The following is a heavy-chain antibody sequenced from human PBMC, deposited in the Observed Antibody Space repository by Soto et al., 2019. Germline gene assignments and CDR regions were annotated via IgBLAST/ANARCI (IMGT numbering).Heavy chain of an antibody. D-gene: IGHD2-2*01. CDR1: GFTFSSYA. Sequence: PGWSLRLSCAASGFTFSSYAMSWFRQAPGKGLEWVSAISGSGGSTYYADSVKGRFTISRDNSKNTLYLQMNSLRAEDTAVYYCAKDEVSSTTLGDYWGQGTLVTVSS. CDR3: AKDEVSSTTLGDY. V-gene: IGHV3-23*01. CDR2: ISGSGGST. J-gene: IGHJ4*02.